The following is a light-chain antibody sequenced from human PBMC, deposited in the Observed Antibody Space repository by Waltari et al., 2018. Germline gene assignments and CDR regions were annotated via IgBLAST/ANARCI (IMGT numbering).Light chain of an antibody. CDR1: QSISPS. J-gene: IGKJ3*01. Sequence: DIQMTQSPSSLSASVGDRVTIACRASQSISPSLNWYQQKPGKAPNLLIYAASSLQSGVPSRCSGSGSGTDFTLTISSLQPEDFATYYCQQTYSTPFTFGPGTKVDI. CDR2: AAS. CDR3: QQTYSTPFT. V-gene: IGKV1-39*01.